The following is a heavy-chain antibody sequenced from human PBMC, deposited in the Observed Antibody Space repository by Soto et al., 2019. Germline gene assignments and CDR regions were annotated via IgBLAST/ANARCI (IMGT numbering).Heavy chain of an antibody. CDR3: ARDSKVLLWFGELLNPYYYGMDV. Sequence: GASVKVSCKASGYTFTSYGISWVRQAPGQGLEWMGWISAYNGNTNYAQKLQGRVTMTTDTSTSTAYMELRSLRSDDTAVYYCARDSKVLLWFGELLNPYYYGMDVWGQGTTVTVSS. J-gene: IGHJ6*02. D-gene: IGHD3-10*01. CDR2: ISAYNGNT. CDR1: GYTFTSYG. V-gene: IGHV1-18*01.